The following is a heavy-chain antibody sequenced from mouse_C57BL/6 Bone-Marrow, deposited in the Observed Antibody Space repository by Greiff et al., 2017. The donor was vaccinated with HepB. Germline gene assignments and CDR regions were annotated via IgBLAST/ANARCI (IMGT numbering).Heavy chain of an antibody. Sequence: VQLQQSGAELVRPGASVKLSCTASGFNIKDDYMHWVKQRPEQGLEWIGWIDPENGDTEYASKFQGKATITADKSSNTAYLQLSSLTSEDTAVYYCTTYDGGFAYWGQGTLVTVSA. J-gene: IGHJ3*01. CDR1: GFNIKDDY. D-gene: IGHD2-3*01. CDR3: TTYDGGFAY. CDR2: IDPENGDT. V-gene: IGHV14-4*01.